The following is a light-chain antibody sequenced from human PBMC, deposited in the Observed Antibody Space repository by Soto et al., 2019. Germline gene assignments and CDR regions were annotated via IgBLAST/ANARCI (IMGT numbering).Light chain of an antibody. CDR2: TTS. V-gene: IGKV1D-12*01. CDR1: QDINNW. J-gene: IGKJ4*01. CDR3: QQANSFPLN. Sequence: DIQVTQSPSSVSASVGDRVTITCRASQDINNWLAWYQQKPGKAPKLLIYTTSNLQSGVPSRFSGSGSGTDFTLTINSLQPEDFATYYCQQANSFPLNFGGGTKVEIK.